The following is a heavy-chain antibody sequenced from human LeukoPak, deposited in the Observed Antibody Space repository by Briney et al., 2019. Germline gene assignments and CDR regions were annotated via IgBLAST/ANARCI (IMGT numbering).Heavy chain of an antibody. V-gene: IGHV4-34*01. CDR2: INHSGRT. J-gene: IGHJ4*02. CDR3: ARAGSLVMVIYDY. Sequence: PSETLSLTCAVYGVSFSGYYWSWIRQPPGKGLEWIGEINHSGRTNYNPSPKSRVTISVDTSKNQFSLKLSSGTAADTAVYYGARAGSLVMVIYDYWGQGTLVTVSS. D-gene: IGHD3-22*01. CDR1: GVSFSGYY.